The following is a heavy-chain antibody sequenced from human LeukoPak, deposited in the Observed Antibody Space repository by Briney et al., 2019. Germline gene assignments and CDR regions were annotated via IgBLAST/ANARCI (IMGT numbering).Heavy chain of an antibody. CDR3: ARDRDSSGYYYVGPDY. Sequence: GGSLRLSCAASGFTFSSYAMHWVHQAPGKGLEYVSAISSNGGSTYYANSVKGGFTISRDNSKNTLYLQMGSLRAEDMAVYYCARDRDSSGYYYVGPDYWGQGTLVTVSS. CDR1: GFTFSSYA. J-gene: IGHJ4*02. V-gene: IGHV3-64*01. D-gene: IGHD3-22*01. CDR2: ISSNGGST.